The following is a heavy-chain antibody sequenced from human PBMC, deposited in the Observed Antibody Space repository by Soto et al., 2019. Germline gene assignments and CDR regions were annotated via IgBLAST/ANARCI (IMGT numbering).Heavy chain of an antibody. J-gene: IGHJ6*02. CDR1: GASISSTCW. CDR3: ARVGISTSRYGIDV. CDR2: IYYSGST. V-gene: IGHV4-4*02. D-gene: IGHD2-2*01. Sequence: QVQLQESGPGLVKPSGTLSLTCAVSGASISSTCWWTWVRQPPGKGLEWIGEIYYSGSTNYNPSLKSRATISVDKSTNQFSLKVSSVTAADTAVYYCARVGISTSRYGIDVWGQGTTVTVSS.